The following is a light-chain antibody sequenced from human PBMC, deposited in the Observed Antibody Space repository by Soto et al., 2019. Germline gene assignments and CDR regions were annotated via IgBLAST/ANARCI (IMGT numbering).Light chain of an antibody. CDR1: QSISSY. J-gene: IGKJ1*01. V-gene: IGKV1-39*01. CDR2: AAS. CDR3: QQSYSTPRT. Sequence: EIQMTQSPSSLSAAVGDRVTITCRSSQSISSYLNWYHQKPGKAPKLLIYAASSLQSGVPSRFSGSGSGTDFTLTISSLQHEDFATYYCQQSYSTPRTFGQGTKVDIK.